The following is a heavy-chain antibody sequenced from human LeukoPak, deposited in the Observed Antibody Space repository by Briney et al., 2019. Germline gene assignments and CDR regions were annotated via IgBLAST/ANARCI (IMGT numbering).Heavy chain of an antibody. D-gene: IGHD3-22*01. CDR1: GYSISSGYY. Sequence: SETLSLTCTVSGYSISSGYYWGWIRQPPGKGLEWIGSIYHSGSTYYNPSLKSRVTISVDTSKNQFSLKLSSVTAADTAVYYCARAPNYYDSSGYSPFDYWGQGTLVTVSS. CDR3: ARAPNYYDSSGYSPFDY. J-gene: IGHJ4*02. V-gene: IGHV4-38-2*02. CDR2: IYHSGST.